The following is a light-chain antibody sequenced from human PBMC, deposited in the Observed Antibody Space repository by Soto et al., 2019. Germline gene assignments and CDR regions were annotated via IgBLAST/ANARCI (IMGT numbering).Light chain of an antibody. Sequence: QSALTQPASVSGSPGQSITISCTGTSSDVGGYNYVSWYQQHPGKAPKLMIYDVSNRPSRVSNRFSGSKSGNTASLTISGLQAEDEADYYCSSYTSSSTLYVFGTGTNVTVL. CDR3: SSYTSSSTLYV. J-gene: IGLJ1*01. V-gene: IGLV2-14*01. CDR1: SSDVGGYNY. CDR2: DVS.